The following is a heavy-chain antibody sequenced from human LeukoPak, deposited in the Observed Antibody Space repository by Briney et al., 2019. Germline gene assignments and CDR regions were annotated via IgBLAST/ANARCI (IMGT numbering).Heavy chain of an antibody. Sequence: ASVKVSCKASGYTFTSYGISWVRQAPGQGLEWMGWISAYNGNTNYAQKLQGRVTMTTDTSTSTAYMELWSLRSDDTAVYYCARDLELDIVVVVAATHAGSWFDPWGQGTLVTVSS. D-gene: IGHD2-15*01. J-gene: IGHJ5*02. V-gene: IGHV1-18*01. CDR2: ISAYNGNT. CDR1: GYTFTSYG. CDR3: ARDLELDIVVVVAATHAGSWFDP.